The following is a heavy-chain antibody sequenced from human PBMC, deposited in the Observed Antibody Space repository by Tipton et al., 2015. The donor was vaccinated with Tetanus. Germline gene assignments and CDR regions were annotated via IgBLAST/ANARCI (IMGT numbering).Heavy chain of an antibody. D-gene: IGHD6-13*01. CDR2: ISYSGRT. CDR1: GGSMSGSGHY. Sequence: TLSLTCIVSGGSMSGSGHYGAWVRQSPGKGLEWIGSISYSGRTYYSPSLKSRVTISLDTSKNEFSLTLSSVTAADTAVYYCARGTWLYTSTYHRHWLDPWGQGTLVTVSS. CDR3: ARGTWLYTSTYHRHWLDP. J-gene: IGHJ5*02. V-gene: IGHV4-39*07.